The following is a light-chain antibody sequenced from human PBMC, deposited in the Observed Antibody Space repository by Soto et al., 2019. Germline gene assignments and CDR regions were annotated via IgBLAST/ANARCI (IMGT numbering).Light chain of an antibody. Sequence: EILMTQSPATLSVSPGERATLSCRASQSVRSNYLAWYQQKPGQAPRLLIYGASNRATGIPDRFSGSGSGTDFTLTISRLEPEDFAVYYCQQYGSSGTFGQGTKVDI. CDR1: QSVRSNY. CDR3: QQYGSSGT. CDR2: GAS. V-gene: IGKV3-20*01. J-gene: IGKJ1*01.